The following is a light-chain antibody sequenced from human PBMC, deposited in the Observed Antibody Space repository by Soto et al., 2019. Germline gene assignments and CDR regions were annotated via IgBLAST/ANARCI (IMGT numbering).Light chain of an antibody. CDR3: AACDGSLNHIL. V-gene: IGLV1-44*01. Sequence: QSVLTQPPSASGTPGQGVAISCSGSSSNMGSNTVNWYQHLPGTAPKLLIYNDNQRPSGVPDRFFGSKSGTSASLAITGLQSEDEAAYYCAACDGSLNHILFGGGTKLTVL. CDR1: SSNMGSNT. CDR2: NDN. J-gene: IGLJ2*01.